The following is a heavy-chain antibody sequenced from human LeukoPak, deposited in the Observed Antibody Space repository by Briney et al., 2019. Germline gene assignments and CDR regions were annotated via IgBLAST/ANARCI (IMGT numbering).Heavy chain of an antibody. CDR1: GGSFSGYY. Sequence: PSETLSLTCAVYGGSFSGYYWSWIRQPPGKGLEWIGEINHSGSTNYNPSLKSRVTISVDTSKNQFSLKLSSVTAADTAVYYCARHARAAAGITPDYWGQGTLVTVSS. CDR3: ARHARAAAGITPDY. CDR2: INHSGST. V-gene: IGHV4-34*01. J-gene: IGHJ4*02. D-gene: IGHD6-13*01.